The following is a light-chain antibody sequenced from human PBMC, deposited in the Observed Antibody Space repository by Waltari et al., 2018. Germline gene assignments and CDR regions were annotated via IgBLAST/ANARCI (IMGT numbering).Light chain of an antibody. J-gene: IGLJ2*01. CDR1: ALPKQY. CDR2: KDT. Sequence: SYELTQPPSVSVSPGQTAKIPCSGDALPKQYTYWYQQKPGQAPLLVIYKDTESPSGIPERFSGSSSGTTVTLTISGVQAEDEADYYCLSAYSGGSQGVFGGWTKLTVL. CDR3: LSAYSGGSQGV. V-gene: IGLV3-25*03.